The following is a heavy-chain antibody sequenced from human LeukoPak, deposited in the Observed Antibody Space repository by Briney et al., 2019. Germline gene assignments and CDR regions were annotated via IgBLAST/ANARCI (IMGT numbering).Heavy chain of an antibody. CDR1: GGTFSSYA. CDR3: ARPDTYYYDSSGYYY. J-gene: IGHJ4*02. CDR2: IIPIFGTA. D-gene: IGHD3-22*01. Sequence: SVKVSCKASGGTFSSYAISWVRQAPGQGLEWMGGIIPIFGTANYAQKFQGRVTITADESTSTAYMKLSSLRSEDTAVYYCARPDTYYYDSSGYYYWGQGTLVTVSS. V-gene: IGHV1-69*13.